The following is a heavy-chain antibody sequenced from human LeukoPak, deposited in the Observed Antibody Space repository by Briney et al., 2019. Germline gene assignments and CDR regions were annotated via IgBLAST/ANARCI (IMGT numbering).Heavy chain of an antibody. CDR3: ARRVGSGSPNLYYFDY. Sequence: SETLSLTCTVSGGSISSSSYYWGWIRQPPGKGLEWIGSIYYSGSTYYNPSLKSRVTISVDTSKNQFSLKLSSVTAADTAVYYCARRVGSGSPNLYYFDYWGQGTLVTVSS. CDR1: GGSISSSSYY. D-gene: IGHD1-26*01. CDR2: IYYSGST. V-gene: IGHV4-39*01. J-gene: IGHJ4*02.